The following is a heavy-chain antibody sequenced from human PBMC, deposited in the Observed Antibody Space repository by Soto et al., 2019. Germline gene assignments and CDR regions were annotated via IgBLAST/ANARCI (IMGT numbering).Heavy chain of an antibody. CDR3: ARRRHCGYDCYHKHYSGTDV. CDR1: GDTFSSYI. Sequence: QVQLVQSGAEVKKPGSSVRVSCRSSGDTFSSYIVNWLRLAPGRGLEWMGRVIPVLTTTDYAQNFRGRVTIRADRSTNTVYLDLRSPRSAQTPVSYCARRRHCGYDCYHKHYSGTDVWGQGSLVTVAS. V-gene: IGHV1-69*08. CDR2: VIPVLTTT. J-gene: IGHJ6*02. D-gene: IGHD2-21*02.